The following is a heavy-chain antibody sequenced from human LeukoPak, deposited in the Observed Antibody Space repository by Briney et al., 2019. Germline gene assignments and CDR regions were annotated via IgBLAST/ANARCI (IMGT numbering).Heavy chain of an antibody. D-gene: IGHD6-13*01. J-gene: IGHJ6*02. V-gene: IGHV1-2*02. CDR1: GYTFNDYY. CDR3: ARDGSLDV. Sequence: ASVKVSCKAFGYTFNDYYMHWMRQAPGQGPEWMGWTNPNSGDTNYAQKLQGRVTMTRDTSISTTYMELSRLRFDDTAVYYCARDGSLDVWGQGTTVTVSS. CDR2: TNPNSGDT.